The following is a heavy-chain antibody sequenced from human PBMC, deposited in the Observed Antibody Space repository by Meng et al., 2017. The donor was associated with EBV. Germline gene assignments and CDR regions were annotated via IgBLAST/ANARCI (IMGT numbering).Heavy chain of an antibody. CDR2: INHSGST. D-gene: IGHD5-24*01. CDR1: GGSFSGYY. Sequence: QVELRPWGEGLLKPSETLSLTCAVYGGSFSGYYWSWIRQPPGKGLEWIGEINHSGSTNYNPSLKSRVTISVDTSKNQFSLKLSSVTAADTAVYYCARGRWLQPGSYFDYWGQGTLVTVSS. CDR3: ARGRWLQPGSYFDY. V-gene: IGHV4-34*01. J-gene: IGHJ4*02.